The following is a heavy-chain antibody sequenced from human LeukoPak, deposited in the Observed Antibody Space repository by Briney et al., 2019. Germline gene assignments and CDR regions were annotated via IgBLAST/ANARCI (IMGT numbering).Heavy chain of an antibody. CDR3: AKNGDCSSTSCYYYYYYYMDV. Sequence: GGSLRLSCAVSGFTFSGHWMFWVRQAPGKGLEWVSSTNSDGSSRGYTDSVKGRFTVSRDNSKNTLYLQMNSLRAEDTAVYYCAKNGDCSSTSCYYYYYYYMDVWGKGTTVTISS. CDR1: GFTFSGHW. D-gene: IGHD2-2*01. V-gene: IGHV3-74*01. J-gene: IGHJ6*03. CDR2: TNSDGSSR.